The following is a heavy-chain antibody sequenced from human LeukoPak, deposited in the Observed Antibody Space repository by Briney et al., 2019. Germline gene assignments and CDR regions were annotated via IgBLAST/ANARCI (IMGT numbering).Heavy chain of an antibody. J-gene: IGHJ5*02. CDR3: ARASITMIVLPDWFDP. D-gene: IGHD3-22*01. CDR2: IYYSGST. V-gene: IGHV4-61*01. CDR1: GGSASSGSYY. Sequence: SETLALTCTVSGGSASSGSYYWSWIRQPPEKGLEWIGYIYYSGSTNYNPSLESRVTISVDTSKNQFSLKLSSVTAADTAVYYCARASITMIVLPDWFDPWGQGTLVTVSS.